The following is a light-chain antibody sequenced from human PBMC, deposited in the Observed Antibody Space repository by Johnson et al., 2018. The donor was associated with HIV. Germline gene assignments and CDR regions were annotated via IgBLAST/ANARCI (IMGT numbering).Light chain of an antibody. CDR1: SSNIGNNY. CDR3: GTWDSSLSACV. J-gene: IGLJ1*01. V-gene: IGLV1-51*01. CDR2: DNN. Sequence: QSVLTQPPSVSAAPGQKVTISCSGSSSNIGNNYVSWYQQLPGTAPKLLIYDNNKRPSGIPDRFSGSKSGTSATLGITGLQTGDEADYYCGTWDSSLSACVFGTATKVTVL.